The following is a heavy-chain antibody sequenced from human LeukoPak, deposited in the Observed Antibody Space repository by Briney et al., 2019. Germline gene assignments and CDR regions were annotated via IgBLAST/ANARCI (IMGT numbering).Heavy chain of an antibody. D-gene: IGHD4-11*01. V-gene: IGHV4-30-4*01. CDR1: GGSISSGDFY. CDR3: ARDRSTVDYYGLDV. CDR2: IYHSGIT. Sequence: PSETLSLTCTDSGGSISSGDFYWSWIRQPPEKGLENIGYIYHSGITFYNPSLRSRVTVSIDTSRNQFSLKLSSVTAADTAVYYCARDRSTVDYYGLDVWGQGTTVIVSS. J-gene: IGHJ6*02.